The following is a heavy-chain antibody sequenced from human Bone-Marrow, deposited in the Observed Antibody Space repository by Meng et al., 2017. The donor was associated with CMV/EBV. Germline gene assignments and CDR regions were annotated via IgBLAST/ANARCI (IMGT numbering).Heavy chain of an antibody. J-gene: IGHJ6*02. CDR3: ARGVRVYCSSTSCSYYYYGMDV. CDR2: INHSGST. D-gene: IGHD2-2*01. V-gene: IGHV4-34*01. CDR1: GFTFSDYA. Sequence: GSLRLSCAASGFTFSDYAMSWIRQPPGKGLEWIGEINHSGSTNYNPSLKSRVTISVDTSKNQFSLKLSSVTAADTAVYYCARGVRVYCSSTSCSYYYYGMDVWGQGTTVTV.